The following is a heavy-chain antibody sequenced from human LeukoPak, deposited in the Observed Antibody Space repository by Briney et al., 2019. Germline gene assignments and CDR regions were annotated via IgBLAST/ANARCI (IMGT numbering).Heavy chain of an antibody. CDR3: AKDSSGWYLAPYYFDY. D-gene: IGHD6-19*01. CDR1: GFTFSSYA. Sequence: GGSLRLSCAASGFTFSSYAMSWVRQAPGKGLEWVSAISGSGGSTYYADSVKGRFTISRDNSKNTLYLQMNSLRAEDTAVYYCAKDSSGWYLAPYYFDYWGQETLVTVSS. J-gene: IGHJ4*02. V-gene: IGHV3-23*01. CDR2: ISGSGGST.